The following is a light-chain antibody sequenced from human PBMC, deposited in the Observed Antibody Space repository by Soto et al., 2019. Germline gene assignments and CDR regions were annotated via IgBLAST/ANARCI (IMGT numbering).Light chain of an antibody. J-gene: IGKJ1*01. CDR1: QSVSSNY. Sequence: ENLFTQSPRPLSFSPGERDTLSFRASQSVSSNYLAWYQQKPGQAPRPLIYGASSRATGIPDRFSGSGAGTDFTLTISRLEYEDFAVYYCQQYGSSPWTFGQGNKVDIK. CDR3: QQYGSSPWT. CDR2: GAS. V-gene: IGKV3-20*01.